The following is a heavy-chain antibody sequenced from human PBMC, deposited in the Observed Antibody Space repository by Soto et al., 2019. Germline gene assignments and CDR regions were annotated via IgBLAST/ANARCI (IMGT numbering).Heavy chain of an antibody. Sequence: GGSLRLSCAASGFTFSSYAIHWVRQAPGKGLEWVAVISYDGSNNKYYADSVKGRFTISRDNSKNTLYLQMNSLRAEDTAVYYCARGKAPFDYWGQGTLVTVSS. V-gene: IGHV3-30*04. CDR2: ISYDGSNNK. CDR1: GFTFSSYA. CDR3: ARGKAPFDY. J-gene: IGHJ4*02.